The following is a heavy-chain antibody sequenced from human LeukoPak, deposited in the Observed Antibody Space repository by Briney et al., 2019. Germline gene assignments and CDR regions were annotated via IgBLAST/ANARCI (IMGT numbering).Heavy chain of an antibody. D-gene: IGHD2-15*01. CDR3: ARVLAVVVAATPSHLFDC. CDR2: IYYSGST. Sequence: SETLSLTCSVSAGSISRYYWSWIRQPPGKGLEWIGYIYYSGSTYYNPSLESRVTISVDTSKNQFSLKLSSVTAADTAVYYCARVLAVVVAATPSHLFDCWGQGTLVTVSS. V-gene: IGHV4-59*12. J-gene: IGHJ4*02. CDR1: AGSISRYY.